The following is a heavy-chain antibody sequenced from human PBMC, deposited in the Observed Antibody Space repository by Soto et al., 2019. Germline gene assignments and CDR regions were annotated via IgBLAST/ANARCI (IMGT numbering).Heavy chain of an antibody. D-gene: IGHD3-22*01. CDR2: IIPILGIA. V-gene: IGHV1-69*04. J-gene: IGHJ4*02. CDR3: ARESLSGRYYDSSGYYDY. CDR1: GGTFSSYT. Sequence: SVKVSCKASGGTFSSYTISWVRQAPGQGLEWMGRIIPILGIANYAQKFQGRVTITADKSTSTAYMELSSLRSEDTAVYYCARESLSGRYYDSSGYYDYWGQGTPVTVSS.